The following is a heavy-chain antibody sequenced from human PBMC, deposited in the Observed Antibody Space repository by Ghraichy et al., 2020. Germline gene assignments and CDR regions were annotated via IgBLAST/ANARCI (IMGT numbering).Heavy chain of an antibody. Sequence: SETLSLTCAVYGGSFSGYYWSWIRQPPGKGLEWIGEINHSGSTNYNPSLKSRVTISVDTSKNQFSLKLSSVTAADTAVYYCARQHGGNWGYWGQGTLVTVSS. V-gene: IGHV4-34*01. J-gene: IGHJ4*02. D-gene: IGHD4-23*01. CDR2: INHSGST. CDR3: ARQHGGNWGY. CDR1: GGSFSGYY.